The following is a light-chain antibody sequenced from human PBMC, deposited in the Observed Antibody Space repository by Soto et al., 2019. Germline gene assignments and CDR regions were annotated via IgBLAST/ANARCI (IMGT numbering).Light chain of an antibody. J-gene: IGKJ4*01. CDR2: DTS. CDR1: QCFSSS. V-gene: IGKV3-15*01. Sequence: EIVMTQSPATLSVSPGERATVSCRASQCFSSSLAWYQQKPGQAPRLLIYDTSARATGIPARFSGSGSGTEFTLTISSLQSEDFAVYYCQQYNNWPFTFGGGTKVEI. CDR3: QQYNNWPFT.